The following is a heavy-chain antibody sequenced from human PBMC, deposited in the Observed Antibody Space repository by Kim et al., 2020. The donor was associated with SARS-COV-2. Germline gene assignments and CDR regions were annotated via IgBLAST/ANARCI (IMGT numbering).Heavy chain of an antibody. CDR3: ARDPTGDGSGFDP. V-gene: IGHV3-11*06. D-gene: IGHD3-10*01. J-gene: IGHJ5*02. Sequence: YADSVKGRFTISRDNAKNSLYLQMNSLRAEDTAVYYCARDPTGDGSGFDPWGQGTLVTVSS.